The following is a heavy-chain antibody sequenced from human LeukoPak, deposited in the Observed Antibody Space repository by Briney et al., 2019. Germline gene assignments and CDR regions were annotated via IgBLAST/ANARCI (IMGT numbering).Heavy chain of an antibody. J-gene: IGHJ4*02. CDR1: GGSISGGGYY. CDR2: IYYSGST. CDR3: ARWGYYDSSGYYYDHDSHY. Sequence: PSETLSLTCTVSGGSISGGGYYWSWIRQHPGTGLEWIGYIYYSGSTYYNPSLKSRVTTSVGTSKNQFSLKLSSVTAADTAVYYCARWGYYDSSGYYYDHDSHYWGRGTLVTVSS. D-gene: IGHD3-22*01. V-gene: IGHV4-31*03.